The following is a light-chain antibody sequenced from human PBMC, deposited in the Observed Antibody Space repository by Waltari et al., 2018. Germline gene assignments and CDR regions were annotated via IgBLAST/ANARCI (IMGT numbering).Light chain of an antibody. CDR1: QGIRND. J-gene: IGKJ1*01. Sequence: AMQMTQSPSSLSASVGDRVTITCRASQGIRNDLGWYQHKPGKAPKLLIYAAPSLQSGVPARFSGSGSGTDFTLTISSLQPGDFATYYCLQDYNYPRTFGQGTKVEIK. V-gene: IGKV1-6*01. CDR3: LQDYNYPRT. CDR2: AAP.